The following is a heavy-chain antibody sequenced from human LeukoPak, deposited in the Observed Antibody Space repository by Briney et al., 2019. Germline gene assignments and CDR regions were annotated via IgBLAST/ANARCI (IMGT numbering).Heavy chain of an antibody. Sequence: PGRSLRLSCAASGFTFDDYAMHWVRQAPGKGLEWVSGISWNSGSIGYADSVKGRFTISRDNAKNSLYLQMNSLRAEDTALYYCAKYGDYGGNSEYFQHWGQGTLVTVSS. CDR1: GFTFDDYA. CDR2: ISWNSGSI. V-gene: IGHV3-9*01. CDR3: AKYGDYGGNSEYFQH. J-gene: IGHJ1*01. D-gene: IGHD4-23*01.